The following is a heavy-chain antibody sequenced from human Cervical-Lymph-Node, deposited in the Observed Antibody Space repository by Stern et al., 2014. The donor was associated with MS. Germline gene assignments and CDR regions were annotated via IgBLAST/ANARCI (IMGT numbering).Heavy chain of an antibody. CDR3: ARGDSGVINTFDY. D-gene: IGHD3-3*01. V-gene: IGHV1-69*01. Sequence: QVQLVESGAEVKKPGSSVKVSCKTSGGPFNTYAVSWLRQAPGQGPEWMGGIIPIFGPAKYAQKFQDRVTITADESTSTAYMELSSLTSEDTAVYYCARGDSGVINTFDYWGQGTLVAVSS. CDR1: GGPFNTYA. CDR2: IIPIFGPA. J-gene: IGHJ4*02.